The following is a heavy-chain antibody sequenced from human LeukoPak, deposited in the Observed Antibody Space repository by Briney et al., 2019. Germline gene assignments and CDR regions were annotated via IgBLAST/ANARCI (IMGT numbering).Heavy chain of an antibody. J-gene: IGHJ4*02. D-gene: IGHD3-22*01. Sequence: RGESLKISCKGSGYTFTNYWIGWVRQMPGKGLEWMGIIYPGDSDTRYSPSFEGQVTISADKSISTAYLQWNSLKASDTAIYYCARQWLFDYWGQGTLVTVSS. CDR1: GYTFTNYW. CDR3: ARQWLFDY. V-gene: IGHV5-51*01. CDR2: IYPGDSDT.